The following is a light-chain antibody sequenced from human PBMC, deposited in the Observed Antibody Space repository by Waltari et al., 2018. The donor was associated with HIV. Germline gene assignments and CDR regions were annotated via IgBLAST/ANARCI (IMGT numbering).Light chain of an antibody. CDR1: ASAFGPSTF. V-gene: IGLV2-14*03. Sequence: QSALTQPASVSGSPGQSVTISCPGTASAFGPSTFVSWYQQHPATVPKVIIYRVTSRPSGVPPRFSGSKSGNTASLTISGLRAEDEALYYCSTHTGNDTLAFGGGTKLTVL. CDR2: RVT. J-gene: IGLJ2*01. CDR3: STHTGNDTLA.